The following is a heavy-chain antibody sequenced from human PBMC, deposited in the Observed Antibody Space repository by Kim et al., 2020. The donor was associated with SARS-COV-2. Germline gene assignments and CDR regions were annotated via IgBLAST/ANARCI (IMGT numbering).Heavy chain of an antibody. D-gene: IGHD6-13*01. J-gene: IGHJ6*02. V-gene: IGHV4-59*01. Sequence: LESRVTITVGTSKNQFSLKLSSVTAADTAVYYCAREEQQLDSYYYYGMDVWGQGTTVTVSS. CDR3: AREEQQLDSYYYYGMDV.